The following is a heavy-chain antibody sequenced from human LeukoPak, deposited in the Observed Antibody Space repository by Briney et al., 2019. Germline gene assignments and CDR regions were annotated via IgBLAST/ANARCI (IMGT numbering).Heavy chain of an antibody. Sequence: GGSLRLPCGASVFTFSSYHMHWVPHSTGKALECVSAIGTAGDTYYPGSVKGRFTISRENAKNSLYLQMNSLRAGDTAVYYCARSRWLAAAGFDYWGQGTLVTVSS. V-gene: IGHV3-13*01. CDR2: IGTAGDT. CDR1: VFTFSSYH. CDR3: ARSRWLAAAGFDY. J-gene: IGHJ4*02. D-gene: IGHD6-13*01.